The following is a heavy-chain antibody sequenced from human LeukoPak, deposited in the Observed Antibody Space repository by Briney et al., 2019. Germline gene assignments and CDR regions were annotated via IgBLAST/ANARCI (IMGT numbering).Heavy chain of an antibody. CDR3: ARDLSGFDF. J-gene: IGHJ4*02. V-gene: IGHV3-48*01. CDR1: GFTFSTYS. Sequence: PGGSLRLSCAPSGFTFSTYSMNWVRQAPGKGLEWVSYISTSSSTIYYADSVKGRFTISRDNAKNSLYLQMNSLRAEDTAVYYCARDLSGFDFWGQGTLVTVSS. CDR2: ISTSSSTI. D-gene: IGHD1-26*01.